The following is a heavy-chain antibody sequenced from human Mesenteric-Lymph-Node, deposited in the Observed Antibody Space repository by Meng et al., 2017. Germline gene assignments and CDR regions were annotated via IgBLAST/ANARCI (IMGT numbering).Heavy chain of an antibody. J-gene: IGHJ4*02. CDR1: GYTCTNYG. Sequence: QVRLVQSGAEVKKPGASIKVSCKASGYTCTNYGISWVRQAPGQGLEWMGWISAYNGNTNYAQKLQGRVTMTTDTSMSTAYMELRSLRSDDMAVYYCARVSDDYDRTGYYNFDYWGQGTLVTVSS. CDR2: ISAYNGNT. D-gene: IGHD3-22*01. CDR3: ARVSDDYDRTGYYNFDY. V-gene: IGHV1-18*03.